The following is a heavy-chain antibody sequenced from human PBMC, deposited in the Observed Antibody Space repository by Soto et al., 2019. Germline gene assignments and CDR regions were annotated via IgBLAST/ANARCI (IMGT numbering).Heavy chain of an antibody. Sequence: ASVKVSCKASGGTFSSYAISWVRQAPGQGLEWMGGIIPIFGTANYAQKFQGRVTITADKSTSTAYMELSSLRSEDTAVYYCAPDSPPLVGDTARNWFDTCGKGTRVTVSS. V-gene: IGHV1-69*06. J-gene: IGHJ5*02. D-gene: IGHD1-26*01. CDR2: IIPIFGTA. CDR3: APDSPPLVGDTARNWFDT. CDR1: GGTFSSYA.